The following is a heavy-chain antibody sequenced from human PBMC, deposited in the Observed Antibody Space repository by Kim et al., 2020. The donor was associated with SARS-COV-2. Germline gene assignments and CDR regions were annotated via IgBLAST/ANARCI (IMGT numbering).Heavy chain of an antibody. J-gene: IGHJ3*02. CDR1: GFTFSSYS. CDR3: ARQAALALYYGSGSYAFDI. Sequence: GGSLRLSCAASGFTFSSYSMNWVRQAPGKGLEWVSSISSSSSYIYYADSVKGRFTISRDNDKNSLYLQMNSLRAEDTAVYYCARQAALALYYGSGSYAFDIWGQGTMVTVSS. D-gene: IGHD3-10*01. V-gene: IGHV3-21*01. CDR2: ISSSSSYI.